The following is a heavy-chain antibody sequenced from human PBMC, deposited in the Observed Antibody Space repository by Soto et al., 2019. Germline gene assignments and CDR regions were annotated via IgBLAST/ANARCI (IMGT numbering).Heavy chain of an antibody. CDR3: ATVFDV. CDR1: GFTFRSHR. CDR2: IDTDGGGT. J-gene: IGHJ4*02. Sequence: EVQLVESGGGLVQPGGSLRVSCAASGFTFRSHRIHWVRQAPGKGLEWVSRIDTDGGGTSYADSVKGRFTISTDNAENKVYLQMNGLGVEDTAVYYCATVFDVWGQGTLVTVSS. D-gene: IGHD4-17*01. V-gene: IGHV3-74*01.